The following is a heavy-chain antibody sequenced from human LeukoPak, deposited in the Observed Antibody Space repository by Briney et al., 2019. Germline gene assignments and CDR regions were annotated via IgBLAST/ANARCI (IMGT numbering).Heavy chain of an antibody. J-gene: IGHJ4*02. CDR1: GFTFDDYA. CDR2: ISWNSGSI. Sequence: GGSLRLSCAASGFTFDDYAMHWVRQAPGKGLEWVSGISWNSGSIGYADSVKGRFTISRDNAKNSLYLHMNSLRAEDTALYYCAKAGNIAALLDYWGQGTLVTVSS. CDR3: AKAGNIAALLDY. V-gene: IGHV3-9*01. D-gene: IGHD6-6*01.